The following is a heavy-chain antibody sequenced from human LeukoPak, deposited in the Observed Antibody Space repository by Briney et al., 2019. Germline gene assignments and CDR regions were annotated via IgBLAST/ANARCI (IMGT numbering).Heavy chain of an antibody. D-gene: IGHD1-26*01. Sequence: GGSLRLSCAASGFTFSSYSMNWVRQAPGKGLEWVSSISSSSSYIYYADSVKGRFTISRDNAKNSLYLQMNSLRAEDTAVYYCARTLAHHGSLYYFDYWGQGTLVTVSS. CDR2: ISSSSSYI. J-gene: IGHJ4*02. V-gene: IGHV3-21*01. CDR3: ARTLAHHGSLYYFDY. CDR1: GFTFSSYS.